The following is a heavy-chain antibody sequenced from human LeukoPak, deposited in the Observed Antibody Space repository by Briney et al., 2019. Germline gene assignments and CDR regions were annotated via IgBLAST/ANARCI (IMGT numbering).Heavy chain of an antibody. V-gene: IGHV4-31*03. Sequence: SQTLSLTCTVSGGSISSGASDWGWIRQHPKRGLEWVGYINHSGSTYYNPSLGSRVTMSVDTSKNQFSLKLSSVTAADTAVYYCASSSGYYFGRIDYWGQGTLVTVSS. D-gene: IGHD3-22*01. CDR1: GGSISSGASD. CDR3: ASSSGYYFGRIDY. J-gene: IGHJ4*02. CDR2: INHSGST.